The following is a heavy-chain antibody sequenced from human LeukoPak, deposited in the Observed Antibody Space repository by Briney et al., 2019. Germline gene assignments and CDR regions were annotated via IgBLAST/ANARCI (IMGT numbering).Heavy chain of an antibody. Sequence: PSETLSLTCTVSGGSISSYYWSWIRQPPGRGREWIGYLYYSGSTNYNPSLKSRVTISVDTSKNQFSLKLSSVTAADTAVYYCARVGRWLQFGWFDPWGQGTLVTVSS. D-gene: IGHD5-24*01. V-gene: IGHV4-59*01. J-gene: IGHJ5*02. CDR1: GGSISSYY. CDR2: LYYSGST. CDR3: ARVGRWLQFGWFDP.